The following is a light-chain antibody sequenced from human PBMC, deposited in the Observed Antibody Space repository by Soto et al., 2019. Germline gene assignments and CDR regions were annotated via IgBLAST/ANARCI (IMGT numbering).Light chain of an antibody. CDR1: RSDIGDSNF. V-gene: IGLV2-14*01. CDR2: EVN. Sequence: QXVLAQPASVSGSPGHAVTISCTGPRSDIGDSNFISWYQHSPGKAPRLLIYEVNNRPSGVSKRFSGSKAGNTASLTISGLLDDDEADYFCASFRSGTILVFGSGTKVTVL. CDR3: ASFRSGTILV. J-gene: IGLJ1*01.